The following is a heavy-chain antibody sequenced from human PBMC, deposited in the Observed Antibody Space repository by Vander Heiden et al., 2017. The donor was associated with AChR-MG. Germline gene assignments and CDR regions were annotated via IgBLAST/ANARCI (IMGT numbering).Heavy chain of an antibody. J-gene: IGHJ6*02. CDR1: GFTFSTYA. CDR3: AKAVLPAYYYYYGMDI. V-gene: IGHV3-23*01. Sequence: EVQLLESGGGLVRPGESLRLSCAASGFTFSTYAMPWVRRAPGKGLEWVSAIRNGGDGTYYADSVKGRFTISRDNSRNTLYLQMNSLRAEDTAVYYCAKAVLPAYYYYYGMDIWGQGTTVTVSS. CDR2: IRNGGDGT. D-gene: IGHD2-2*01.